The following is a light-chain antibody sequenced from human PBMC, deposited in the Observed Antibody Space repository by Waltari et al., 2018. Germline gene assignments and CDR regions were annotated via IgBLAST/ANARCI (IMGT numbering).Light chain of an antibody. CDR2: GAS. V-gene: IGKV3-20*01. Sequence: ELVLTQSPGTLSLSPGERATLSCRTSQSISSSYLVWDQQRPGQAPRLLIYGASTMATGIPDRFSGSGSGTDFTLTISRLEPEDFAVYYCQQYDSSSRTFGQGTRVEVK. J-gene: IGKJ1*01. CDR1: QSISSSY. CDR3: QQYDSSSRT.